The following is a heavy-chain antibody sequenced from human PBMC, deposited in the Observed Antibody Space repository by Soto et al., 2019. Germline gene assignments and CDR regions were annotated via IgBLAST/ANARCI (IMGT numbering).Heavy chain of an antibody. CDR3: LRDKRKISGFFPGY. CDR1: GFDVTTNC. J-gene: IGHJ4*02. Sequence: GGSLRLSCVGSGFDVTTNCMRWVRQAPGKGLEFVSIFCTGGATHYADCVKGRFTISRDRSKNTVHLQMNNVSAEETAVYYCLRDKRKISGFFPGYWGQGTQVTVSS. CDR2: FCTGGAT. V-gene: IGHV3-53*01. D-gene: IGHD2-8*02.